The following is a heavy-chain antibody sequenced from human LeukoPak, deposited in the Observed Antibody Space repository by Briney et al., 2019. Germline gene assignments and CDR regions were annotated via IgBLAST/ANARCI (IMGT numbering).Heavy chain of an antibody. CDR3: ARRASSSWYARGYYYYYMDV. CDR2: ISSSSSTI. J-gene: IGHJ6*03. Sequence: GGSLRLSCAASGFTFSSYSMNWVRQAPGKGLEWVSYISSSSSTIYYADSVKGRFTISRDNAKNSLYLQMNSLRAEDTAVYYCARRASSSWYARGYYYYYMDVWGKGTTVTVSS. D-gene: IGHD6-13*01. CDR1: GFTFSSYS. V-gene: IGHV3-48*01.